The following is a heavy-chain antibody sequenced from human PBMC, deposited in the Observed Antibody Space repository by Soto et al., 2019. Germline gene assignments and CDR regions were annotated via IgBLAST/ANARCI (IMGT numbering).Heavy chain of an antibody. CDR2: INHSGST. Sequence: SETLSLTCAVYGGSFSGYYWSWIRQPPGKGLEWIGEINHSGSTNYNPSLKSRVTISVDTSKNQFSLKLSSVTAADTAVYYCARGFRYYGSGSNPFYYMDVWGKGTTVTVSS. V-gene: IGHV4-34*01. CDR1: GGSFSGYY. D-gene: IGHD3-10*01. CDR3: ARGFRYYGSGSNPFYYMDV. J-gene: IGHJ6*03.